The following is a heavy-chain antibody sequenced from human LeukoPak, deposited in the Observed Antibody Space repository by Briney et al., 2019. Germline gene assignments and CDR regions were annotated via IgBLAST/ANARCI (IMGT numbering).Heavy chain of an antibody. Sequence: SETLSLTCAVSGYSISSGYCWGWIRQPPGEGLEWIGSIYHSGSTYYNPSLKSRVTISVDTSKNQFSLKLSSVTAADTAVYYCARQLLRFLEWLSNPGAFDIWGQGTMVTVSS. CDR1: GYSISSGYC. J-gene: IGHJ3*02. CDR2: IYHSGST. V-gene: IGHV4-38-2*01. CDR3: ARQLLRFLEWLSNPGAFDI. D-gene: IGHD3-3*01.